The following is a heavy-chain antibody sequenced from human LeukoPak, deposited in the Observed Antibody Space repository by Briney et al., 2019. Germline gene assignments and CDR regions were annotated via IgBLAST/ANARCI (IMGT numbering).Heavy chain of an antibody. V-gene: IGHV3-48*03. CDR1: GFTFSSYE. CDR3: ARSGYCSSTSCCEGNFDY. D-gene: IGHD2-2*01. CDR2: ISSSGSTI. Sequence: GGSLRLSCAASGFTFSSYEMNWVRQAPGKGLEWVSYISSSGSTIYYADSVKGRFTISRDNAKNSLYLQMNSLRAEDTAVYYCARSGYCSSTSCCEGNFDYWGQGTLVTVSS. J-gene: IGHJ4*02.